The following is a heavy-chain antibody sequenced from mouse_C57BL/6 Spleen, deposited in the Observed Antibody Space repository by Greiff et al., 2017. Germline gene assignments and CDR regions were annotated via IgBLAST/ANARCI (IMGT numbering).Heavy chain of an antibody. Sequence: QVQLQQSGAELVRPGASVTLSCKASGYTFTDYEMHWVKQTPVHGLEWIGAIDPETGGTAYNQKFKGKAILTADKSSSTAYMELRSLTSEDSAVYYCTRDYGSRFAYWGQGTLVTVSA. CDR1: GYTFTDYE. J-gene: IGHJ3*01. V-gene: IGHV1-15*01. CDR2: IDPETGGT. D-gene: IGHD1-1*01. CDR3: TRDYGSRFAY.